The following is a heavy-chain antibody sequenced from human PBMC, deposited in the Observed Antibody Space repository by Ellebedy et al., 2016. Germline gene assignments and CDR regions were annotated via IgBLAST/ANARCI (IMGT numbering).Heavy chain of an antibody. D-gene: IGHD6-6*01. CDR1: GFTFSSYW. CDR2: INNDGSVT. J-gene: IGHJ4*02. V-gene: IGHV3-74*01. Sequence: GESLKISXAASGFTFSSYWMHWVRQAPGKGLVWVSRINNDGSVTNYADSVKGRFTISRDNAKNTVYLQMNSLRAEDTAVYYCASAGGEYSSSVGIFDYWGQGTLVTVSS. CDR3: ASAGGEYSSSVGIFDY.